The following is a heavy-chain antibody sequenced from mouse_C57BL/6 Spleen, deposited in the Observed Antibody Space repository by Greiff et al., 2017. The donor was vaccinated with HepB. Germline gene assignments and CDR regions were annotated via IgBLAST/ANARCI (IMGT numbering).Heavy chain of an antibody. V-gene: IGHV5-17*01. J-gene: IGHJ2*01. Sequence: EVMLVESGGGLVKPGGSLKLSCAASGFTFSDYGMHWVRQAPEKGLEWVAYISSGSSTIYYADTVKGRFTISRDNAKNTLFLQMTSLRSEDTAMYYCARGRPYSNYVQYYFDYWGQGTTLTVSS. CDR1: GFTFSDYG. CDR2: ISSGSSTI. D-gene: IGHD2-5*01. CDR3: ARGRPYSNYVQYYFDY.